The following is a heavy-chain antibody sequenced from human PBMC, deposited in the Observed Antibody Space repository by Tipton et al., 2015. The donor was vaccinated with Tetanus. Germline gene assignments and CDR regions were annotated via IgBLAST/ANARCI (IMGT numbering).Heavy chain of an antibody. Sequence: SLRLSCAASGFDVSSNYMNWVRQTPGKGLEWVSSISGTGSVVKDADSVRGRFTISRDNAKNSLFLQMNSLRVDDTAVYFCATTGRERWLPMIFDSWGRGTLVIVSS. CDR3: ATTGRERWLPMIFDS. V-gene: IGHV3-21*01. CDR1: GFDVSSNY. J-gene: IGHJ4*01. CDR2: ISGTGSVV. D-gene: IGHD5-24*01.